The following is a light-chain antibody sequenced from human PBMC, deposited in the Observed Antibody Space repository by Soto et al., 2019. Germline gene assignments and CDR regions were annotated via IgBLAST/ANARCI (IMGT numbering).Light chain of an antibody. Sequence: EILMTQSPSTLSVSPGERATLSCRASETIDNTLAWYQRKPGQAPRLLIYDASTRATGVPARFSGSGSGTDFTLTISSLEPEDSEVYYCQQRHMWPITFGQGTRLEIK. V-gene: IGKV3-15*01. CDR3: QQRHMWPIT. CDR1: ETIDNT. CDR2: DAS. J-gene: IGKJ5*01.